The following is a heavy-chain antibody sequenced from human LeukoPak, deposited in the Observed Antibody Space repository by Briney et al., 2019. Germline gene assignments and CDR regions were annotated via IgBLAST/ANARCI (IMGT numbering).Heavy chain of an antibody. V-gene: IGHV3-21*03. D-gene: IGHD1-14*01. CDR1: GFTFSSYT. CDR2: IGGSSGYI. CDR3: TTELYGGPDN. J-gene: IGHJ4*02. Sequence: GGTLRLSCAASGFTFSSYTMKWVRQAPGKGLEWVSSIGGSSGYISYADSVKGRFTISRDNAKKSLYLQMTSLTAEDTAVYYCTTELYGGPDNWGQGTLVTVSS.